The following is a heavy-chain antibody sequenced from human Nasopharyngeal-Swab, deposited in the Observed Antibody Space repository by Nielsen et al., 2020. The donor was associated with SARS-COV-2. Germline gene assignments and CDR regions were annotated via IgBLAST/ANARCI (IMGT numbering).Heavy chain of an antibody. CDR1: GGSFSGYY. Sequence: SQTLSLTCAFYGGSFSGYYWSWIRQPPGKGLEWIGEINHSGTTSYNPSLKSRVTISSDTSKNQFSLKLSSVTAADTAVYYCARGHRSISMIVVVIATAHFYFDSWGRGTLVTVTS. CDR3: ARGHRSISMIVVVIATAHFYFDS. V-gene: IGHV4-34*01. CDR2: INHSGTT. J-gene: IGHJ4*02. D-gene: IGHD3-22*01.